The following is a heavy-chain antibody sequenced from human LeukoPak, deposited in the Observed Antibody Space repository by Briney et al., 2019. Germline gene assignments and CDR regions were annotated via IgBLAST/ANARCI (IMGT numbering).Heavy chain of an antibody. CDR1: GFSFDDYT. D-gene: IGHD3-3*01. CDR3: AKDLGEKNRAAYYDFWSGYSSYYYGMDV. CDR2: ISGDGGST. J-gene: IGHJ6*02. V-gene: IGHV3-43*01. Sequence: GGSLRLSCAASGFSFDDYTMHWVRQAPGKGLEWVSLISGDGGSTYYADSVKGRFTISRDNSKNSLYLQMNSLRTEDTALYYCAKDLGEKNRAAYYDFWSGYSSYYYGMDVWGQGTTVTVSS.